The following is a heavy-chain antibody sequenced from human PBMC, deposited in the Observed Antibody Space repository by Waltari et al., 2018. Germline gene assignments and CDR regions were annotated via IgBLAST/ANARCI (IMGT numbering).Heavy chain of an antibody. J-gene: IGHJ4*02. CDR2: ISYDGSSE. Sequence: QVQLVESGGDVVQPGRSLRLSCAASVFTFSSYAMHWVRQAPGKGLEWVAFISYDGSSEYYADSVKGRFTISRDNSKNTLYLQMNSLRPEETAVYYCARVEVATTNPSYFDYWGQGTLVTVSS. CDR1: VFTFSSYA. D-gene: IGHD5-12*01. V-gene: IGHV3-30-3*01. CDR3: ARVEVATTNPSYFDY.